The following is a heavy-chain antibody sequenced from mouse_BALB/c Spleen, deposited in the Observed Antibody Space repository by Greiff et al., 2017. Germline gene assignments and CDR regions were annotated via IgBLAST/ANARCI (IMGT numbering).Heavy chain of an antibody. D-gene: IGHD1-1*01. J-gene: IGHJ4*01. CDR1: GYTFTSYV. CDR2: INPYNDGT. Sequence: EVQLQQSGPELVKPGASVKMSCKASGYTFTSYVMHWVKQKPGQGLEWIGYINPYNDGTKYNEKFKGKATLTSDKSSSTAYMELSSLTSEDSAVYYCARFGHYYGSSYNAMDYWGQGTSVTGSS. CDR3: ARFGHYYGSSYNAMDY. V-gene: IGHV1-14*01.